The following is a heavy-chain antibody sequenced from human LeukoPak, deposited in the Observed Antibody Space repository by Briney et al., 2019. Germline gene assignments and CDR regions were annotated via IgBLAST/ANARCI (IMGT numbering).Heavy chain of an antibody. V-gene: IGHV3-30*02. CDR1: GFTFSNYG. CDR3: AKDVNVGGDYFDY. D-gene: IGHD3-10*01. Sequence: GGSLRLSCAASGFTFSNYGMHWARLAPGKGLEWVAFIRYDGTIKYYVDSVKGRFTVSRDNSKNTLYLQMNSLRAEDTAVYYCAKDVNVGGDYFDYWGQGTLVTVSS. CDR2: IRYDGTIK. J-gene: IGHJ4*02.